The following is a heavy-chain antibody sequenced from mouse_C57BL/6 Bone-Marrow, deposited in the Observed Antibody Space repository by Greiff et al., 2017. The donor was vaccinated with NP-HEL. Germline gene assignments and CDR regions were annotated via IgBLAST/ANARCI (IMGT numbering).Heavy chain of an antibody. D-gene: IGHD2-5*01. CDR2: IDPSDSYT. CDR3: ARYYYSNSYFDY. Sequence: VQLQQPGAELVKPGASVKLSCKASGYTFTSYWMQWVKQRPGQGLEWIGEIDPSDSYTNYHQKFKGKATLTVDTSSSTAYMQLSRLTYEDSAVYYSARYYYSNSYFDYWGQGTTLTVSS. J-gene: IGHJ2*01. V-gene: IGHV1-50*01. CDR1: GYTFTSYW.